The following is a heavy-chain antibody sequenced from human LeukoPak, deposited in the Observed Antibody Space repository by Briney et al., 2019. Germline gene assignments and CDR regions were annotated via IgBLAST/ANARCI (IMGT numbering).Heavy chain of an antibody. D-gene: IGHD1-20*01. CDR3: AREGVNWNYLDY. Sequence: SETLSLTCTVSGGSISSGGYYWSWIRQHPGKGLEWIGYIYYSGSTYYNPSLKSRVTISVDTSKNQFSLKLSSVTAADTAVYYCAREGVNWNYLDYWGQGTLVTVSS. V-gene: IGHV4-31*03. CDR1: GGSISSGGYY. J-gene: IGHJ4*02. CDR2: IYYSGST.